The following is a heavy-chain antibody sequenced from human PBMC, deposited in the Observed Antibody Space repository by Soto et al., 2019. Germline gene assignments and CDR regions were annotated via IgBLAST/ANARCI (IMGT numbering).Heavy chain of an antibody. CDR1: GGSISSAGYY. J-gene: IGHJ3*01. V-gene: IGHV4-31*11. Sequence: SETLSLTCAVSGGSISSAGYYWSWFRQHPGRSLEWIGYIHYTGTTYYNPSLKSRITISVDTSRNQFSLELSSVTAADTAVYYCARDYDSTGSTNDAFDVWGQGTMVTVSS. D-gene: IGHD3-22*01. CDR2: IHYTGTT. CDR3: ARDYDSTGSTNDAFDV.